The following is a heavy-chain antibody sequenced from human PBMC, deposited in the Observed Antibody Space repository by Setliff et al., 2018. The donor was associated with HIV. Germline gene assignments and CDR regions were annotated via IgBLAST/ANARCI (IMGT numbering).Heavy chain of an antibody. J-gene: IGHJ4*02. Sequence: GGSLRLSCEGSGFTFSRAPMSWVRQAPGKGLEWVGRIKSKTDDGSIDYAVPVKGRFTISRDDSKNTLYLQMNGLQTEDTAVYYCRSQVGDNSFWSGIVTWGQGTLVTVSS. CDR3: RSQVGDNSFWSGIVT. CDR2: IKSKTDDGSI. CDR1: GFTFSRAP. V-gene: IGHV3-15*01. D-gene: IGHD3-3*01.